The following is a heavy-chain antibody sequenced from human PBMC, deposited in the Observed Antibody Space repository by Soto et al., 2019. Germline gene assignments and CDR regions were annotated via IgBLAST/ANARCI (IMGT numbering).Heavy chain of an antibody. J-gene: IGHJ5*02. CDR2: INHSGST. V-gene: IGHV4-34*01. D-gene: IGHD3-22*01. CDR1: GGSFSGYY. CDR3: ARGPFGLYYYDSSGYYWRGWFDP. Sequence: SETLSLTCAVYGGSFSGYYWSWIRQPPGKGLEWIGEINHSGSTNYNPSLKSRVTISVDTSKNQFSLKLSSVTAADTAVYCCARGPFGLYYYDSSGYYWRGWFDPWGQGTLVTVSS.